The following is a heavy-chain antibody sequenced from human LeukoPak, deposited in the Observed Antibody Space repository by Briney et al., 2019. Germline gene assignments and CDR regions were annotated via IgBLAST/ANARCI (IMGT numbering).Heavy chain of an antibody. V-gene: IGHV1-18*01. J-gene: IGHJ6*02. CDR3: ARDRSGGPYYYYSYGMDV. CDR1: GYTFTSYG. CDR2: ISAYNGNT. D-gene: IGHD3-10*01. Sequence: ASVTVSFKASGYTFTSYGISWVRQAPGQGLEWMGWISAYNGNTNYAQKLQGRVTMTTDTSTSTAYMELSRLRSDDTAVYYCARDRSGGPYYYYSYGMDVGGQGPTVTVS.